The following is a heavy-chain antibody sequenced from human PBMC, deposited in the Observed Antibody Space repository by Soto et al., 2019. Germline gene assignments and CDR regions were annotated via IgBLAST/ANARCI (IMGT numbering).Heavy chain of an antibody. CDR3: ARENCISTSCYSYYYYGMDV. CDR2: IIPIFGTA. J-gene: IGHJ6*02. V-gene: IGHV1-69*12. CDR1: GGTFSSYA. Sequence: QVQLVQSGAEVKKPGSSVKVSCNASGGTFSSYAISWVRQAPGQGLEWMGGIIPIFGTANYAQKFQGRVTITADESTSTAYMELSSLRSEDTAVYYCARENCISTSCYSYYYYGMDVWGQGTTVTVSS. D-gene: IGHD2-2*01.